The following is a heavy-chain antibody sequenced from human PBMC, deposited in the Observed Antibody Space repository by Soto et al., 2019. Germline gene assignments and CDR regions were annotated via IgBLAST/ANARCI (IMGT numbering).Heavy chain of an antibody. CDR3: ASGVAATETGWFDP. Sequence: QVQLVQSGAEVKKPGSSVKVSCKASGGTFSSYAISWVRQAPGQGLEWMGGLIPIFGTANYAPKFQGRVTIPADESTITAYMELSSLRSEDTAVYYCASGVAATETGWFDPWGQGTLVTVSS. CDR1: GGTFSSYA. D-gene: IGHD2-15*01. J-gene: IGHJ5*02. V-gene: IGHV1-69*01. CDR2: LIPIFGTA.